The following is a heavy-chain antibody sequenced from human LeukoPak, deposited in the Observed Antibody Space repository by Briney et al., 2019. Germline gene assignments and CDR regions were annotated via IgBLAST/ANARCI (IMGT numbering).Heavy chain of an antibody. D-gene: IGHD2-15*01. CDR1: GGSFSLYY. V-gene: IGHV4-34*01. CDR3: ARGPVVIAATGGFDV. CDR2: INHSGTT. J-gene: IGHJ3*01. Sequence: PAETLSLTCAVYGGSFSLYYWTWIRQSPGKGLEWIGEINHSGTTNYNPSLKSRVTVPVDPSKNQFSLNLRSVTAADTAVYYCARGPVVIAATGGFDVWGRGIMVTVSS.